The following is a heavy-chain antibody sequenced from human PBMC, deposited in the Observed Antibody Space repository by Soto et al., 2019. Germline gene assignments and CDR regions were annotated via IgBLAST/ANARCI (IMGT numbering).Heavy chain of an antibody. CDR3: ARGILGGFGR. CDR1: GGSFSVYY. V-gene: IGHV4-34*01. CDR2: INHSGST. Sequence: SETLSLTCAVYGGSFSVYYWSWIRQPPGKGLEWIGEINHSGSTNYNPSLKSRVTISVDTSKNQFSLKLSSVTAADTAVYYCARGILGGFGRWGQGTLVTAPQ. J-gene: IGHJ4*02. D-gene: IGHD2-21*01.